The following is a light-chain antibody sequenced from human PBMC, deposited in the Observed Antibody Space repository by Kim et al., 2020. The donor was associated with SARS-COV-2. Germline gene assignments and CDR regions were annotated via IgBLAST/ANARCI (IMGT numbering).Light chain of an antibody. J-gene: IGKJ5*01. V-gene: IGKV1-13*02. CDR2: DAF. CDR3: QQFNYLIT. CDR1: QSSSSA. Sequence: SAAVGDRVTITRRAEQSSSSALAWYQQKPGKAPKLLIYDAFILESGVPSRFSGSGSGTDFTLTISSLQPEDFATYYWQQFNYLITFGQGTRLEIK.